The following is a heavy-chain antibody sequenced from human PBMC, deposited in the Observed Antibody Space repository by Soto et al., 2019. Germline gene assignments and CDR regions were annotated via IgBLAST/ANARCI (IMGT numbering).Heavy chain of an antibody. V-gene: IGHV3-11*01. CDR3: ARDHGNWFDP. CDR2: ISGSGNTI. CDR1: GFTLSDYY. Sequence: GGSLRLSCAASGFTLSDYYMSWIRQAPGKGLEWVSYISGSGNTISYADSVKGRFTISRDNANNSLYLQMRSLTADDTAIYYCARDHGNWFDPWGQGTLVTVSS. J-gene: IGHJ5*02.